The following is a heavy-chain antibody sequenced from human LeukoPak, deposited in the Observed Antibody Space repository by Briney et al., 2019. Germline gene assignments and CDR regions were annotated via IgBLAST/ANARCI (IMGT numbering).Heavy chain of an antibody. D-gene: IGHD7-27*01. CDR1: GFTFADSA. J-gene: IGHJ4*02. CDR2: IDRGGSTT. V-gene: IGHV3-74*01. CDR3: ARDLTGERDD. Sequence: GGSLRLSCAASGFTFADSAMHWVRQPPGRGLVWVSRIDRGGSTTTHADSVKGRFTISRDNAKNTLYLQMNSLRAEDTAVYYCARDLTGERDDWGQGTLVTVSS.